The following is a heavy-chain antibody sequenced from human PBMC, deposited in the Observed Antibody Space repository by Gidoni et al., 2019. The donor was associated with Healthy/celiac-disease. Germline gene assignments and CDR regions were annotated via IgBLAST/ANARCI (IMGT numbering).Heavy chain of an antibody. CDR3: AKGITIFGARQGYFDY. J-gene: IGHJ4*02. CDR2: ISGSGGST. V-gene: IGHV3-23*01. D-gene: IGHD3-9*01. Sequence: WVRQAPGKGLEWVSAISGSGGSTYYADSVKGRFTISRDNSKNTLYLQMNSLRAEDTAVYYCAKGITIFGARQGYFDYWGQGTLVTVSS.